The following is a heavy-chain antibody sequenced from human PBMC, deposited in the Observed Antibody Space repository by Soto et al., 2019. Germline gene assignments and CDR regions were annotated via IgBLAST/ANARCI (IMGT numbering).Heavy chain of an antibody. Sequence: QVQLVQSGAEVKNPGSSVRVSCKASGGTFSSYTLNGVRHAPGQGLEWMGRIIPILSMSTYAQKFQGRVSIIADKSTTTAYMTLSSLRSDDTVIYYCARSYGSGSRPLDYWGQGTLVTVSS. D-gene: IGHD3-10*01. CDR1: GGTFSSYT. CDR3: ARSYGSGSRPLDY. J-gene: IGHJ4*02. CDR2: IIPILSMS. V-gene: IGHV1-69*02.